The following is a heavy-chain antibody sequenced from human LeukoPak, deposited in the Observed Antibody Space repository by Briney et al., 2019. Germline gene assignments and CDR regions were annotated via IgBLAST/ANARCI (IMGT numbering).Heavy chain of an antibody. J-gene: IGHJ4*02. D-gene: IGHD4-23*01. V-gene: IGHV1-69*13. CDR3: ASNYGGNSVDY. Sequence: SVKVSCTASGGTFSGYAISWVRQAPGQGLEWMGGIIPIFGTANYAQKFQGRVTITADESTSTAYMELSSLRSEDTAVYYCASNYGGNSVDYWGQGTLVTVSS. CDR2: IIPIFGTA. CDR1: GGTFSGYA.